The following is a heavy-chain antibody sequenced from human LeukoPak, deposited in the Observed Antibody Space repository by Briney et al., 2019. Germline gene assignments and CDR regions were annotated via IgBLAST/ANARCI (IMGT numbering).Heavy chain of an antibody. CDR3: AEGPPLPRAIAAAGTETYTDAFDI. Sequence: SETLSLTCAVYGGSFSGYYWSWLRQPPGKGLEWIGEINHSGSTNYNPSLKSRVTISVDTSKNQFSLKLSTVTAADTAVYNSAEGPPLPRAIAAAGTETYTDAFDIWGQGTMVTVSS. CDR1: GGSFSGYY. CDR2: INHSGST. D-gene: IGHD6-13*01. V-gene: IGHV4-34*01. J-gene: IGHJ3*02.